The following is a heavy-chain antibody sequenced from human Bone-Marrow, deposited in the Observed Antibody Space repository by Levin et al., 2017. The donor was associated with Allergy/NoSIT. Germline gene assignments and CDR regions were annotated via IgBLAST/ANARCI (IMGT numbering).Heavy chain of an antibody. Sequence: LSLTCAASGFTFSDYFMSWIRQAPGKGLEWVAYISSFGSTIYYADSVKGRFTISRDNAKNSLYLQMNNLRAEDTAVYYCARDSGSYGTFWGQGTKVTVSA. V-gene: IGHV3-11*01. J-gene: IGHJ3*01. CDR1: GFTFSDYF. CDR2: ISSFGSTI. CDR3: ARDSGSYGTF. D-gene: IGHD1-26*01.